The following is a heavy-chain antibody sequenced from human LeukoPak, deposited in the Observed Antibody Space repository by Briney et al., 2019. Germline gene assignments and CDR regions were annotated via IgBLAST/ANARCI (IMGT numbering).Heavy chain of an antibody. V-gene: IGHV3-9*01. D-gene: IGHD6-13*01. CDR3: AKDYGYSSSWYDY. CDR2: ISWNSASV. Sequence: GGSLRLSCEASGFTFDDYGMHWVRQAPGKGLEWVSTISWNSASVGYVDSVKGRFTISRDNAKKTLYLQMNSLRPGDTALYYCAKDYGYSSSWYDYWGQGTLVTVSS. J-gene: IGHJ4*02. CDR1: GFTFDDYG.